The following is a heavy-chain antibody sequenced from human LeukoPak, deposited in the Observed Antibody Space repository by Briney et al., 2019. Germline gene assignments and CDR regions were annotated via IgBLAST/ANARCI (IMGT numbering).Heavy chain of an antibody. CDR3: AKDDSWRAVIVVVNAFDI. CDR2: ISYDGSNK. Sequence: GGSLRLSCAASGFTFSSYGMHWVRQAPGKGLEWVAVISYDGSNKYYADSVKGRFTISRDNSKNTLYPQMNSLRAEDTAVYYCAKDDSWRAVIVVVNAFDIWGQGTMVTVSS. CDR1: GFTFSSYG. J-gene: IGHJ3*02. V-gene: IGHV3-30*18. D-gene: IGHD3-22*01.